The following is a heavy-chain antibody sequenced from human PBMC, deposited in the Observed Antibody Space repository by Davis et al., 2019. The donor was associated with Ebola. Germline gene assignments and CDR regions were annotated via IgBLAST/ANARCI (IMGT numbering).Heavy chain of an antibody. CDR1: GLTVSSAY. CDR3: ARIAPKYSSSLADY. V-gene: IGHV3-66*01. J-gene: IGHJ4*02. D-gene: IGHD6-6*01. Sequence: GGSLRLSCTASGLTVSSAYMSWVRQAPGQGPEWVSVIYSSGTTSYADSVKGRFTISRDNSKNTVYLEMNSLRAEDTAVYSCARIAPKYSSSLADYWGQGTLVTVSS. CDR2: IYSSGTT.